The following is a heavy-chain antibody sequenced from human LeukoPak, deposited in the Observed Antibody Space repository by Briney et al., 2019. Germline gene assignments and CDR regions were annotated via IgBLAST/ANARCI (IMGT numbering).Heavy chain of an antibody. J-gene: IGHJ4*02. CDR2: ISGSGGST. CDR1: GFTFSSYA. D-gene: IGHD6-19*01. Sequence: GGSLRLSCAASGFTFSSYAMSWVRQAPGKGLEWASAISGSGGSTYYADSVKGRFTITRDNAENSLYMQMNSLRAEDTAVYYCARGGWYYFDNWGQGTLVTVSS. V-gene: IGHV3-23*01. CDR3: ARGGWYYFDN.